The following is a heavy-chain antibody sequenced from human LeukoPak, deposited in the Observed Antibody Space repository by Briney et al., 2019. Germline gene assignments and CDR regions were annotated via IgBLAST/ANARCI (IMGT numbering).Heavy chain of an antibody. Sequence: GGPLSPSLAAPGFTFSSYWWHWFRQAQGKGGDWVAGVRGDGGTTSYADSVKGRFTISRDNAKNSLYLQMNSLRAEDTAVYYCARDSDRMIVVVSPQRYWGQGTLVTVSS. D-gene: IGHD3-22*01. V-gene: IGHV3-74*01. CDR3: ARDSDRMIVVVSPQRY. J-gene: IGHJ4*02. CDR2: VRGDGGTT. CDR1: GFTFSSYW.